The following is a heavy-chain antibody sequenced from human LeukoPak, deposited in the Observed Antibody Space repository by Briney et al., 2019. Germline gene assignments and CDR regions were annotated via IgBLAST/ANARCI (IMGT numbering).Heavy chain of an antibody. V-gene: IGHV4-59*08. Sequence: KPSETLSLTCTVSGGSISSYYWSWIRQPPGKGLEWIGYIYYSGNTNYNPSPKSRVTISVDTSKNQFSLKLSSVTAADTAVYYCARQRAYSYGPPRGFDSWGQGTLVTVSS. CDR1: GGSISSYY. CDR2: IYYSGNT. CDR3: ARQRAYSYGPPRGFDS. J-gene: IGHJ4*02. D-gene: IGHD5-18*01.